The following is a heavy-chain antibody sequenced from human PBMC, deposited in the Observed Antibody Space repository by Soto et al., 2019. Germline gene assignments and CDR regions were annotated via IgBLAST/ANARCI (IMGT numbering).Heavy chain of an antibody. D-gene: IGHD3-22*01. CDR2: ISGSGDNT. V-gene: IGHV3-23*01. CDR1: GLTVSGYS. Sequence: GGSLRLSCAASGLTVSGYSMSWVRQAPGKGLEWVSGISGSGDNTYYAGSVKGRFTISRDISKNTLHLQMKSLRAEDTAVYYCAKAYILIHGLYPYTKWLDPGGHGTLVTV. CDR3: AKAYILIHGLYPYTKWLDP. J-gene: IGHJ5*02.